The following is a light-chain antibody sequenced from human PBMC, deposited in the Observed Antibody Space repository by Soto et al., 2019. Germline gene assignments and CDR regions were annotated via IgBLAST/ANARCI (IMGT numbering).Light chain of an antibody. Sequence: DIVMTPSPDSLAVSLGERATINCKSSQSVLYSSNNQNSLAWYQQKPGQPPKLLVYWASTRESGVPDRFSGSGSGTDFTLTISSLQAEDVAVYYCQQYDSTPFTFGPGTKVDIK. V-gene: IGKV4-1*01. CDR1: QSVLYSSNNQNS. CDR2: WAS. J-gene: IGKJ3*01. CDR3: QQYDSTPFT.